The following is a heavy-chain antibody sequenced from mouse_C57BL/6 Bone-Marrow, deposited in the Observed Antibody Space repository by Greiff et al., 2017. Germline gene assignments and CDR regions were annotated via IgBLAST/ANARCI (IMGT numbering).Heavy chain of an antibody. CDR3: TAWTLLWYFDV. V-gene: IGHV14-4*01. J-gene: IGHJ1*03. D-gene: IGHD3-3*01. CDR2: IDPENGDT. CDR1: GFNIKDDY. Sequence: EVQLQQSGAELVRPGASVKLSCTASGFNIKDDYMHWVKQRPEQGLEWIGWIDPENGDTEYASKFQGKATITADTSSNTAYLQLSSLTSEDTAVYYCTAWTLLWYFDVWGTRTTVTVSS.